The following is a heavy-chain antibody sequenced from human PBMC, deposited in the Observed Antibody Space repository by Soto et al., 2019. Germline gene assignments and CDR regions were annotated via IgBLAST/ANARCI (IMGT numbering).Heavy chain of an antibody. CDR1: GGSTSSTTYY. CDR2: IYYTGNT. V-gene: IGHV4-39*02. Sequence: QVQLQESGPGLVKPSETVSLSCTVSGGSTSSTTYYWGWVRQPPGKGLEWIGAIYYTGNTYYNPPLRSRVAISIDTSKSQFSLNLNSVTAADTAVYFCARETGAFGYYFDYWGQGTLVTVSS. CDR3: ARETGAFGYYFDY. D-gene: IGHD3-3*02. J-gene: IGHJ4*02.